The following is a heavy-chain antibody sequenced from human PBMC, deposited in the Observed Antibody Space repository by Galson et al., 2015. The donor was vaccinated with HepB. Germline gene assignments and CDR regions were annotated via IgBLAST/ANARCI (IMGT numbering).Heavy chain of an antibody. V-gene: IGHV1-18*01. CDR2: ISAYNGNT. Sequence: QSGAEVKKPGASVKVSCKASGYTFTSYGISWVRQAPGQGLEWMGWISAYNGNTNYAQKLQGRVTMTTDTSTSTAYMELRSLRSDDTAVYYCASSGQNCGGDCYSYGMDVWGQGTTVTVSS. CDR1: GYTFTSYG. CDR3: ASSGQNCGGDCYSYGMDV. J-gene: IGHJ6*02. D-gene: IGHD2-21*01.